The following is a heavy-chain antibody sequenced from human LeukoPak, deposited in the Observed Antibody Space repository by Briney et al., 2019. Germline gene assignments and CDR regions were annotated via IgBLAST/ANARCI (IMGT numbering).Heavy chain of an antibody. J-gene: IGHJ1*01. CDR1: GFTFSSYA. V-gene: IGHV3-23*01. D-gene: IGHD6-13*01. CDR2: ISDSGDTT. CDR3: ATSEAAAGSVYFQH. Sequence: GGSLRLSCAASGFTFSSYAMSWVRQAPGKGLEWVSSISDSGDTTNYAPSVKGRFTISRDNSKNTLYLQMNSLRAEDTAVYYCATSEAAAGSVYFQHWGQGTLVTVSS.